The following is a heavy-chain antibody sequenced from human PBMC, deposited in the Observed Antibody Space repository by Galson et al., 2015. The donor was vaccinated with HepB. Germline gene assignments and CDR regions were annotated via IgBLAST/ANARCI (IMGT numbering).Heavy chain of an antibody. CDR3: ARHAEDTKIRYCISSGCYTPGNASDI. V-gene: IGHV3-73*01. D-gene: IGHD2-2*02. J-gene: IGHJ3*02. CDR2: IGSKGKTDAT. CDR1: GFTFGDSA. Sequence: SLRLSCAASGFTFGDSAIHWVRQAPGKGLEWVGLIGSKGKTDATVYASSLKGRVNISRDDSKNTAYLDMYSLKTEDTAIYYCARHAEDTKIRYCISSGCYTPGNASDIWGQGTMVTVSS.